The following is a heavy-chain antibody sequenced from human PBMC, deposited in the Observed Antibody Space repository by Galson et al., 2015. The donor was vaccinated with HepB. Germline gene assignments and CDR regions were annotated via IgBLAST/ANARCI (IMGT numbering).Heavy chain of an antibody. D-gene: IGHD6-6*01. CDR1: GYTFTTSL. J-gene: IGHJ4*02. CDR2: IYPGDSKT. CDR3: ARQNYTSSLDY. Sequence: QSGAEVKKPGESLKISCEASGYTFTTSLIGWVRQMPGKGLEWMGSIYPGDSKTRYSPSFQGQVTISVDKSINTAYLQWSSLKASDTATYYCARQNYTSSLDYWGQGTLVTVSS. V-gene: IGHV5-51*01.